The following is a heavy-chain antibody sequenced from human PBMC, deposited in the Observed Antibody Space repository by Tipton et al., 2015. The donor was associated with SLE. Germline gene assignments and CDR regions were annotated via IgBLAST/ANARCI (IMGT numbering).Heavy chain of an antibody. Sequence: GSLRLSCAASGFTFDDYTMHWVRQAPGKGLEWVSLISWDGGSIYYADSVKGRFTITRDNSKNSLYLQMNSLRTEDTALYYCAKGACGGEPVCVFDIWGQGTMVTVSS. CDR2: ISWDGGSI. V-gene: IGHV3-43*01. CDR1: GFTFDDYT. J-gene: IGHJ3*02. D-gene: IGHD2-21*01. CDR3: AKGACGGEPVCVFDI.